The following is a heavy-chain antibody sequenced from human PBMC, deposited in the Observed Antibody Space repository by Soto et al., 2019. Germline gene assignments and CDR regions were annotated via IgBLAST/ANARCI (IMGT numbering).Heavy chain of an antibody. CDR2: IWYDGSNK. J-gene: IGHJ4*02. CDR1: GFTFSSYG. V-gene: IGHV3-33*01. D-gene: IGHD4-17*01. CDR3: ARFPYGDYLSYFDY. Sequence: QVQLVESGGGVVQPGRSLRLSCAASGFTFSSYGMHWVRQAPGKGLEWVAVIWYDGSNKYYADSVKGRFTISRDNSKNTLYLQMNSLRAEDTAVYYCARFPYGDYLSYFDYWGQGTLVTVSS.